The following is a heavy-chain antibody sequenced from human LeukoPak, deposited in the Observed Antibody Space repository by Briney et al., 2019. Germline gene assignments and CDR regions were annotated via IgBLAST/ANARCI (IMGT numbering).Heavy chain of an antibody. CDR2: IYYSGST. Sequence: SETLSLTCTVSGGSISSSSYYWGWIRQPPGTALEWIGSIYYSGSTYYNPSLKSRVTISVDTSKNQFSLNLSSVTAADTAVYYCARHGYYYYYMDVWGKGTTVTVSS. CDR1: GGSISSSSYY. CDR3: ARHGYYYYYMDV. J-gene: IGHJ6*03. V-gene: IGHV4-39*01.